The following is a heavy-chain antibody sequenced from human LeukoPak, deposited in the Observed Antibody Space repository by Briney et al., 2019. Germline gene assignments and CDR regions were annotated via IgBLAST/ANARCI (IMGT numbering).Heavy chain of an antibody. V-gene: IGHV3-30*04. CDR2: ILYDGSNK. Sequence: GGSLRLSCAASGFTFSSYAMHWVRQAPGKGLEWVAVILYDGSNKYYADSVKGRFTISRDNSKNTLYLQMNSLRAEDTAVYYCARGSKYTSSWSRNKWFDPWGQGTLVTVSS. J-gene: IGHJ5*02. CDR1: GFTFSSYA. D-gene: IGHD6-13*01. CDR3: ARGSKYTSSWSRNKWFDP.